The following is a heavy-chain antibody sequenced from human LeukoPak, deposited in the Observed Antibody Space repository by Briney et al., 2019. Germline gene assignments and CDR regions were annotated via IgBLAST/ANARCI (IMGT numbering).Heavy chain of an antibody. Sequence: ASVKVSCKASGGTFTGYYMHWVRQAPGQGLEWMGWINPNSGGTNYAQKFQGRVTMTRDTSTSTAYMELSRLRSDDTAVYYCARDFSSSSTVYYYYYMDVWGKGTTVTVSS. CDR2: INPNSGGT. J-gene: IGHJ6*03. CDR3: ARDFSSSSTVYYYYYMDV. V-gene: IGHV1-2*02. D-gene: IGHD6-6*01. CDR1: GGTFTGYY.